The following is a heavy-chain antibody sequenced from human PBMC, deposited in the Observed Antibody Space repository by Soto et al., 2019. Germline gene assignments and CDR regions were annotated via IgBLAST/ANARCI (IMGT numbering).Heavy chain of an antibody. V-gene: IGHV3-30-3*01. J-gene: IGHJ4*02. CDR3: ARVTGSMVRGVFDY. Sequence: QVQLVESGGGVVQPGRSLRLSCAASGFTFSSYAMHWVRQAPGKGLEWVAVISYDGSNKYYADSVKGRFTISRDNSKNQLYLQMNSLRAEDTAVYYCARVTGSMVRGVFDYWGQGTLVTVSS. CDR2: ISYDGSNK. CDR1: GFTFSSYA. D-gene: IGHD3-10*01.